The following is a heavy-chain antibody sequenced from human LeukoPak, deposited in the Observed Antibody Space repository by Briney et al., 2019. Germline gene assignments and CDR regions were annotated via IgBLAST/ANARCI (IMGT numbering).Heavy chain of an antibody. CDR2: IKKDGSEK. V-gene: IGHV3-7*01. Sequence: GGSLRLSCAASGFTFSSYWMSWVRQAPGKGLEWVANIKKDGSEKYYVDAVKGRFTISRDNAKTSLYLQMNSLRAEDTAVYYCARPRGNVEMATIPFDYWGQGTLVTVSS. D-gene: IGHD5-24*01. CDR1: GFTFSSYW. J-gene: IGHJ4*02. CDR3: ARPRGNVEMATIPFDY.